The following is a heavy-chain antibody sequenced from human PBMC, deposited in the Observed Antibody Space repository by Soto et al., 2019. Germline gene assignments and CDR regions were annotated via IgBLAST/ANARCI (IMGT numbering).Heavy chain of an antibody. J-gene: IGHJ6*02. V-gene: IGHV2-5*02. CDR1: GFSLSTGGVG. CDR2: IYWDDDK. Sequence: QITLKESGPTLVKPTQTLTLTCTFSGFSLSTGGVGVGWIRQPPGKALEWLALIYWDDDKRYKPSLKSRLTITNDTSKNQVVLTMTNMDPVDTATYYCAHSRCGGDCLQSYSSHYYYGMDVWGQGTTVIVSS. CDR3: AHSRCGGDCLQSYSSHYYYGMDV. D-gene: IGHD2-21*02.